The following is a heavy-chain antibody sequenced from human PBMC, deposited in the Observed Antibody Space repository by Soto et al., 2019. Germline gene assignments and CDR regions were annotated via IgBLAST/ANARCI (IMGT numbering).Heavy chain of an antibody. J-gene: IGHJ1*01. CDR3: ARESGENWTYEAH. CDR2: ITVNGIT. D-gene: IGHD1-7*01. V-gene: IGHV4-4*07. CDR1: GAYVSDFS. Sequence: QVQQLESGPGLVKPWDTLSLTCTVSGAYVSDFSWCWIRQPAGEWLEWIGRITVNGITQYTPSFRSRVTMSMDTYRNQFPLNLQSATAADTALYYCARESGENWTYEAHWGQGTLVTVSS.